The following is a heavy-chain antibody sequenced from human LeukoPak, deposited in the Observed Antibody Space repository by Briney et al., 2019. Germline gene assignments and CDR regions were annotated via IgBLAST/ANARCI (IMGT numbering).Heavy chain of an antibody. Sequence: RGESLKISCKGSGYSFTSYWIGWVRQMPGKGLEWMGIIYPGDSETRYSPSFQGQVTISVDKSISTAYLQWSSLKASDTAMYYCARPLRHYYDGSGYYYFDYWGQGTLVTVSS. V-gene: IGHV5-51*01. CDR2: IYPGDSET. D-gene: IGHD3-22*01. CDR1: GYSFTSYW. J-gene: IGHJ4*02. CDR3: ARPLRHYYDGSGYYYFDY.